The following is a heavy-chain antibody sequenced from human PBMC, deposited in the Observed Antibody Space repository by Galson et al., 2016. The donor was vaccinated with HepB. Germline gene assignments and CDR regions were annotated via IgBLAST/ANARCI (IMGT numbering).Heavy chain of an antibody. J-gene: IGHJ3*02. Sequence: SLRLSCAGSGFTFSSYAMNWVRQAPGKGLEWVSSIRDGDGRTHYADSVKGRFTISRDNSKNTLSLQMNSLRAEDTAIYCCAKSSLGGYSSGWGGSFDIWGQGTKVTVSS. D-gene: IGHD6-19*01. CDR3: AKSSLGGYSSGWGGSFDI. CDR2: IRDGDGRT. V-gene: IGHV3-23*01. CDR1: GFTFSSYA.